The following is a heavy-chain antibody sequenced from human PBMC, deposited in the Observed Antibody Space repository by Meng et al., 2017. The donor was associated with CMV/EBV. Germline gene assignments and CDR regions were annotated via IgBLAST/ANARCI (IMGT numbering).Heavy chain of an antibody. J-gene: IGHJ6*02. Sequence: SETLSLTCAVYGGSFSGYYWSWIRQPPGKGLEWIGEINHSGSTNYNPSLKSRVTISVDTSKNQFSLKLSSVIAADTAVYYCARGRYCSSTSCYGMDVWGQGTTVTVSS. V-gene: IGHV4-34*01. CDR2: INHSGST. CDR1: GGSFSGYY. D-gene: IGHD2-2*01. CDR3: ARGRYCSSTSCYGMDV.